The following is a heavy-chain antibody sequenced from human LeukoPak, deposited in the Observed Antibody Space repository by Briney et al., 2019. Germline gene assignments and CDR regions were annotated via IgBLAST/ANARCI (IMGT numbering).Heavy chain of an antibody. CDR1: GFTFSSYS. V-gene: IGHV3-48*04. D-gene: IGHD3-22*01. CDR2: ISSSSSTI. CDR3: ARDRETYYYDSSGYSDAFDI. J-gene: IGHJ3*02. Sequence: GGSLRLSCAASGFTFSSYSMNWVRQAPGKGLEWVSYISSSSSTIYYADSVKGRFTISRDNAKNSLYLQMNSLRAEDTAVYYCARDRETYYYDSSGYSDAFDIWGQGTMVTVSS.